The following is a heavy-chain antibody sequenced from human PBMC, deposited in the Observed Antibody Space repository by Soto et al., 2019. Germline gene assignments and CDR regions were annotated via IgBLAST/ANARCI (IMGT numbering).Heavy chain of an antibody. CDR2: IYYSGST. J-gene: IGHJ5*02. Sequence: QVQLQESGPGLVKPSQTLSLTCTVSGGSISSGGYYWSWIRQHPGKGLEWIGYIYYSGSTYYNPSLKSRVTISVDTSKNQFSLKLSSVTAADTAVYYCARRTTRYCISNSCYIWFDPWGQGTLVTVSS. CDR3: ARRTTRYCISNSCYIWFDP. CDR1: GGSISSGGYY. V-gene: IGHV4-31*03. D-gene: IGHD2-2*02.